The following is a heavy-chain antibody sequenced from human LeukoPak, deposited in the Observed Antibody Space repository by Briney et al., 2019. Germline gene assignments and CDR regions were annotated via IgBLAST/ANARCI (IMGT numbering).Heavy chain of an antibody. D-gene: IGHD7-27*01. V-gene: IGHV1-18*04. CDR1: GYTFSDYY. CDR3: ARDQAGITGAPFEY. CDR2: ISGYNGNT. Sequence: ASVKVSCKASGYTFSDYYIHWVRQAPGQGLQWMGWISGYNGNTNYAQQFQGRVTMTTDTSTSTAYMELRSPTSDDTAVYYCARDQAGITGAPFEYWGQGTLVTVSS. J-gene: IGHJ4*02.